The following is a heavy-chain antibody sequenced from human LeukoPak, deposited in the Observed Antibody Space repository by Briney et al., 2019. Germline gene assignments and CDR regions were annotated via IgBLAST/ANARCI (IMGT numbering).Heavy chain of an antibody. D-gene: IGHD6-19*01. Sequence: GASVKVSCKASGYTFTGYYMHWVRQAPGQGLEWMGWINPNNGGTNYAQKFQGRVTMTRDTSISTAYVELSRLRSDDTAVYYCASSSSGWSMGYFDYWGQGTLVIVSS. J-gene: IGHJ4*02. CDR3: ASSSSGWSMGYFDY. CDR2: INPNNGGT. CDR1: GYTFTGYY. V-gene: IGHV1-2*02.